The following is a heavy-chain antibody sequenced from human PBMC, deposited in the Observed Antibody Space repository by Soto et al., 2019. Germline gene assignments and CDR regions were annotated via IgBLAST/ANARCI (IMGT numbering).Heavy chain of an antibody. V-gene: IGHV2-26*01. Sequence: QVTLKESGPVLVKPTETLTLRSTVSGLSITDSEMGVSWIRQHPGQPLEWLAHIDSSGEKSYRTFLKSRLAISKDTSKSQIVLTMTNMDPADTATYYCARRHLAVAVSPWFDPWGQGIPVTVSS. CDR3: ARRHLAVAVSPWFDP. CDR1: GLSITDSEMG. J-gene: IGHJ5*02. CDR2: IDSSGEK. D-gene: IGHD6-19*01.